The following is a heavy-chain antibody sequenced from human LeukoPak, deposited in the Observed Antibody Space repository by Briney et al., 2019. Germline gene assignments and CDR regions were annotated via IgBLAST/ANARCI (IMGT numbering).Heavy chain of an antibody. CDR3: ARAPDDYDFWSGPFDY. CDR2: IHPNSGGT. J-gene: IGHJ4*02. CDR1: GYTFTAYY. D-gene: IGHD3-3*01. Sequence: ASVKVSCKASGYTFTAYYVHWVRQAPGQGLEWMGWIHPNSGGTKYAQNFQGRVTMTRDTSISTAYMELRSLRSDDTAVYYCARAPDDYDFWSGPFDYWGRGTLVTVSS. V-gene: IGHV1-2*02.